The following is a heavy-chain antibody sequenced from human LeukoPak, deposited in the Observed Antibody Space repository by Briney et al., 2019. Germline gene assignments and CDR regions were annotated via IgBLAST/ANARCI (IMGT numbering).Heavy chain of an antibody. V-gene: IGHV3-30*18. Sequence: PGGSLRLSCAASGFTFSSYAMHWVRQAPGKGLEWVAVISYDGSNKYYADSVKGRFTISRDNSKNTLYLQMNSLRAEDTAVYYCAKRTYYDFWSGYYDYWGQGTLVTVSS. D-gene: IGHD3-3*01. CDR1: GFTFSSYA. J-gene: IGHJ4*02. CDR3: AKRTYYDFWSGYYDY. CDR2: ISYDGSNK.